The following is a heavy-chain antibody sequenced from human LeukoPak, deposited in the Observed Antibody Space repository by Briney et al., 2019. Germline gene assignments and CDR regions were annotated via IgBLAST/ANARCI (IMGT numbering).Heavy chain of an antibody. V-gene: IGHV3-23*01. CDR1: GLSFSSYS. J-gene: IGHJ4*02. CDR2: ISASGRDT. Sequence: HPGGSLRLSCVVSGLSFSSYSMTWVRQAPGKGLEWVSGISASGRDTWFPDSVNGRFTISGDNSKNTLFLQMNSLRVEDTAIYYCAKDAAGPEYWGQGTLVTVSS. CDR3: AKDAAGPEY. D-gene: IGHD6-13*01.